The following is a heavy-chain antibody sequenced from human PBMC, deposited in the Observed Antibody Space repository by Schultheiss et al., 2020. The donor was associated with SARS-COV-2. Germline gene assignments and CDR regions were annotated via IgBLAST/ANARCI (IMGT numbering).Heavy chain of an antibody. CDR3: ARAGAPLTSIDF. J-gene: IGHJ4*02. V-gene: IGHV4-4*02. CDR1: GDSISSVDW. Sequence: SETLSLTCAVSGDSISSVDWWSWVRQSPGKGLEWIGEVYHSGSANYSPSLKSRVSISVDKSKNQFSLTLSSGTAADTAVYYCARAGAPLTSIDFWGRGTLVTVSS. D-gene: IGHD1-26*01. CDR2: VYHSGSA.